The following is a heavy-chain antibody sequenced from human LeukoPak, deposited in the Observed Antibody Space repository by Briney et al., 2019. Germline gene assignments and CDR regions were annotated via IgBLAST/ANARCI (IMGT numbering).Heavy chain of an antibody. V-gene: IGHV3-74*01. CDR2: SSS. CDR3: VRVLGSNGMDV. Sequence: SSSRYADSVKGRFTISRDNAKNTLYLQMNSLRAEDTSVYYYVRVLGSNGMDVWGQGTTVTVSS. J-gene: IGHJ6*02. D-gene: IGHD3-16*01.